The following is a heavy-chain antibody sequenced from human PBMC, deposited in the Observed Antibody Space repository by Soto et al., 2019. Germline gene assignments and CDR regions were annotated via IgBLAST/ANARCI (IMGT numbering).Heavy chain of an antibody. J-gene: IGHJ6*02. Sequence: SVKVSCKASGGTFRSYAISWVRQAPGQGLEWMGGIIPIFSTTNYAQKFQGRVTITADESTSTAYMELSSLRSEDTAVYYCARGGYTQVNDYDLWSGYYNDYYYYNMDVWGLGTTVTVSS. CDR1: GGTFRSYA. CDR2: IIPIFSTT. V-gene: IGHV1-69*13. D-gene: IGHD3-3*01. CDR3: ARGGYTQVNDYDLWSGYYNDYYYYNMDV.